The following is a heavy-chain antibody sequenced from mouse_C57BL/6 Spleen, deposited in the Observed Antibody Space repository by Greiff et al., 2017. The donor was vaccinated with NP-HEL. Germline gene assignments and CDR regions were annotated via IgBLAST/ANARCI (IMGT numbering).Heavy chain of an antibody. CDR2: ISSGGSYT. V-gene: IGHV5-6*01. J-gene: IGHJ2*01. Sequence: EVQLVESGGDLVKPGGSLKLSCAASGFTFSSYGMSWVRQTPDKRLEWVATISSGGSYTYYPDSVKGRFTISRDNAKNTLYLQMSSLKSEDTAMYYCARDITTVVADYWGQGTTLTVSS. CDR3: ARDITTVVADY. CDR1: GFTFSSYG. D-gene: IGHD1-1*01.